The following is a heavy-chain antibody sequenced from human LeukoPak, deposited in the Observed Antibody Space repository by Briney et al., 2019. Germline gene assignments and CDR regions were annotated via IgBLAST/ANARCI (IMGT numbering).Heavy chain of an antibody. J-gene: IGHJ4*02. CDR3: AKVLKYYYDSSGDHYTDY. V-gene: IGHV3-23*01. Sequence: GGSLRLSCAASGFTFSSYAMSWVRQAPGKGLEWVSAISGSGGSTYYADSVKGRFTISRDNSKNTLYLQMNSLRAEDTAVYYCAKVLKYYYDSSGDHYTDYWGQGTLVTVSS. CDR1: GFTFSSYA. D-gene: IGHD3-22*01. CDR2: ISGSGGST.